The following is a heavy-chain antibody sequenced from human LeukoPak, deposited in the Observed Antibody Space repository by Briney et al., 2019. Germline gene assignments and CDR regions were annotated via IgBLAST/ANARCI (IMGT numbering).Heavy chain of an antibody. Sequence: SETLSLTCTVSSGSISSYYWSWIRQPPGKGLEWIGYIYYSGSTNYSPSLKSRVTISVDTSKNQFSLKLSSVTAADTAVYYCARVDFDSGGYYHRFDYWGQGTLVTVSS. J-gene: IGHJ4*02. V-gene: IGHV4-59*01. D-gene: IGHD3-22*01. CDR3: ARVDFDSGGYYHRFDY. CDR2: IYYSGST. CDR1: SGSISSYY.